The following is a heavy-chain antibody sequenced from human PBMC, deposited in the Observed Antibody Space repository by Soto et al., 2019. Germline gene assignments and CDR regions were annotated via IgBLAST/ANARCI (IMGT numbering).Heavy chain of an antibody. CDR2: ISWNSGSI. Sequence: EVQLVESGGGLVQPGRSLRLSCAASGFTFDDYAMHWVRQAPGKGLEWVSGISWNSGSIGYADSVKGRFTISRDNAKNSLYLQMNSLRAEDTALYYCAKDRGDYIWGSYVDYWGQGTLVTVSS. V-gene: IGHV3-9*01. J-gene: IGHJ4*02. CDR1: GFTFDDYA. D-gene: IGHD3-16*01. CDR3: AKDRGDYIWGSYVDY.